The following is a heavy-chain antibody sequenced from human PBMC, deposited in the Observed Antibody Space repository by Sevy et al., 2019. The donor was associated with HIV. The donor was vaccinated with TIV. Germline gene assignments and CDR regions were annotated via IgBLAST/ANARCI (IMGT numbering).Heavy chain of an antibody. CDR3: ARDGRGISAFDI. CDR2: ISGNGENT. Sequence: GGSLRLSCTASEFTFSSHAVSWVRQAPGKGLEWVSAISGNGENTHYADSVRGRFTISRDNFKNTLYLQMNSLRAEDTALYYCARDGRGISAFDIWGQGTMVNVSS. CDR1: EFTFSSHA. J-gene: IGHJ3*02. D-gene: IGHD3-3*02. V-gene: IGHV3-23*01.